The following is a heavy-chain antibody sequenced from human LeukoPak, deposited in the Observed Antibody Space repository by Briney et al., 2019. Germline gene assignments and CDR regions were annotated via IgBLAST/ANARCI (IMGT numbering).Heavy chain of an antibody. CDR1: GGTFSSYT. J-gene: IGHJ5*02. CDR2: IIPILGIA. Sequence: SVKVSCKASGGTFSSYTISWVRQAPGQGLEWMGRIIPILGIANYAQKFQGRVTTTADKSTSTAYMELSSLRSEDTAVYYCARVTDYYDSSGYSNWFDPWGQGTLVTVSS. D-gene: IGHD3-22*01. V-gene: IGHV1-69*02. CDR3: ARVTDYYDSSGYSNWFDP.